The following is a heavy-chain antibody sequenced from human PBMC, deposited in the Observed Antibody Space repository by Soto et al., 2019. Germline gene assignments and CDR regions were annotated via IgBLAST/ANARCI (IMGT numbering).Heavy chain of an antibody. J-gene: IGHJ4*02. CDR2: SKNKADSYTT. Sequence: EVPLVESGGGLVQPGGSLRLSCAASGFTFSDHYMDWVRQAPGKGLEWVGRSKNKADSYTTEYAASVKGRFTISRDGSKKSLLRQMNSLKTEGTAVYYCTVWGSGNDFGAAWGQGILVTVSS. V-gene: IGHV3-72*01. D-gene: IGHD3-10*01. CDR1: GFTFSDHY. CDR3: TVWGSGNDFGAA.